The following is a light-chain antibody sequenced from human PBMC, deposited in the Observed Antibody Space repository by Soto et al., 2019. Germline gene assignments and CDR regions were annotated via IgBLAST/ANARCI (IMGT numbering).Light chain of an antibody. V-gene: IGKV3-20*01. CDR3: QQYGSSPWT. CDR2: GAS. CDR1: QSVRNSY. Sequence: EIVLTQSPCTLSLSPGERATLSCRASQSVRNSYLAWYQQKPGQAPRLFIYGASSRATGIPDKFSGSGSGTDFTLTISRLEPEDFAVYYCQQYGSSPWTFGQGTKVDIK. J-gene: IGKJ1*01.